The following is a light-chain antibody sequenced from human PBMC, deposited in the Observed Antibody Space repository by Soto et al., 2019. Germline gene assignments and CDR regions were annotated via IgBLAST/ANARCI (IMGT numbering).Light chain of an antibody. CDR2: EVS. Sequence: QSALTQPASLSGSPGQSITISGTGTSSDVGGYKYVCWYQQLPGRAPRLMIYEVSNRPSGVSNRFSGSKSGNTASLTISGLQPEDEGDYYCTSYSSSSTYVGFGGGTKLTVL. CDR1: SSDVGGYKY. V-gene: IGLV2-14*01. J-gene: IGLJ2*01. CDR3: TSYSSSSTYVG.